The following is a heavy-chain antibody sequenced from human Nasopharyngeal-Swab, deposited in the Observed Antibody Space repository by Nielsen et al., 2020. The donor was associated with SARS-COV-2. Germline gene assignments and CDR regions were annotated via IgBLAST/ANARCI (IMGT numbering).Heavy chain of an antibody. J-gene: IGHJ4*02. D-gene: IGHD5-18*01. CDR3: ARDEDTAMVTVGD. CDR1: GGTFSSYA. CDR2: INPSGGST. V-gene: IGHV1-46*01. Sequence: ASVKVSCKASGGTFSSYAISWVRQAPGQGLEWMGIINPSGGSTSYAQKFQGRVTMTRDTSTSTVYMELSSLRSEDTAVHYCARDEDTAMVTVGDWGQGTLVTVSS.